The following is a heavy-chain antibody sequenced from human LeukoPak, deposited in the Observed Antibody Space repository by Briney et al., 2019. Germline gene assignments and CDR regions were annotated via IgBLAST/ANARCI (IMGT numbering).Heavy chain of an antibody. D-gene: IGHD3-22*01. V-gene: IGHV4-34*01. J-gene: IGHJ6*03. CDR3: ARDYYDSSGYYYAYYYYMDV. CDR1: GGSFSGYY. CDR2: IDHGGST. Sequence: SETLSLTCAVYGGSFSGYYWSWIRQPPGKGLEWIGEIDHGGSTNYNPSLESRVTISVDTSKNQFSLKLSSVTAADTAVYYCARDYYDSSGYYYAYYYYMDVWGKGTTVTISS.